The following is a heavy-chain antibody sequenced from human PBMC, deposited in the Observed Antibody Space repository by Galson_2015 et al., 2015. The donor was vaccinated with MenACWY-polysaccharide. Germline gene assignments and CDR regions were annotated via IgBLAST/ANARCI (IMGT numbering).Heavy chain of an antibody. CDR3: TKAGPKYCRGSSCYSNWFAP. J-gene: IGHJ5*02. CDR2: INADGNAT. Sequence: SLRLSCAASGFSFNTYWMHWVRHAPGKGLVWVSRINADGNATGYADSVRGRFTISRDNAKNTLYLEMNSLRAEDTAVYYCTKAGPKYCRGSSCYSNWFAPWGQGTLLTVSS. D-gene: IGHD2-15*01. CDR1: GFSFNTYW. V-gene: IGHV3-74*01.